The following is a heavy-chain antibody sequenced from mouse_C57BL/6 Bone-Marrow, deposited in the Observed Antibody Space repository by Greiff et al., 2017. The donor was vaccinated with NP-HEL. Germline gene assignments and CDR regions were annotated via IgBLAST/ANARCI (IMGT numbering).Heavy chain of an antibody. CDR2: IYPRSGNT. V-gene: IGHV1-81*01. D-gene: IGHD2-4*01. J-gene: IGHJ3*01. CDR1: GYTFTSYG. CDR3: AIRGIYYDYDSFAY. Sequence: VHLVESGAELARPGASVKLSCKASGYTFTSYGISWVKQRTGQGLEWIGEIYPRSGNTYYNEKFKGKATLTADKSSSTAYMELRSLTSEDSAVYFCAIRGIYYDYDSFAYWGQGTLVTVSA.